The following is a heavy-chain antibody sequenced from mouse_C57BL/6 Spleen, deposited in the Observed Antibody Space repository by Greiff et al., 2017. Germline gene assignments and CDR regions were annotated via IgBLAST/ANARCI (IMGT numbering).Heavy chain of an antibody. CDR3: ARHITTVVADD. CDR2: LYPGSGST. D-gene: IGHD1-1*01. Sequence: QVQLQQPGAELVKPGASVTMSCKASGYTFTSSWITWVKQMPGQGLELIGDLYPGSGSTNYNAKFKSKATLTVDTSSSIAYMQLSSLTSEDSAVYYCARHITTVVADDWGPGTTLTVSS. J-gene: IGHJ1*02. CDR1: GYTFTSSW. V-gene: IGHV1-55*01.